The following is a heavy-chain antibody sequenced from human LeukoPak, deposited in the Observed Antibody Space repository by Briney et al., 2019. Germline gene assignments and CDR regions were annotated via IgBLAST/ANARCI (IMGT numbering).Heavy chain of an antibody. V-gene: IGHV4-61*03. J-gene: IGHJ5*02. CDR3: AKNTSPPPGSDP. D-gene: IGHD2-2*01. CDR2: VYYIGTT. CDR1: GGSVSSPDSY. Sequence: SETLSLTCTVSGGSVSSPDSYWSWIRQPPGKGLEWIGNVYYIGTTTYNSSLETRVTISVDKSKNHFSLILTSVTAADTAIYFWAKNTSPPPGSDPWAREPWSPSPQ.